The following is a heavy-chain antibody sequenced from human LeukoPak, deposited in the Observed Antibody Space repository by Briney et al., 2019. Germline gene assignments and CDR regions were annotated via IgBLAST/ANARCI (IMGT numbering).Heavy chain of an antibody. V-gene: IGHV4-61*01. CDR2: IYYSGSI. Sequence: SETLSLTCTVSGYSISSGYYWAWIRQPPGKGLEWIGYIYYSGSINYNPSLKSRVTISVDTSKNQFSLKLSSVTAADTAVYYCARSFNYYGSGSYWFDPWGQGTLVTVSS. D-gene: IGHD3-10*01. CDR3: ARSFNYYGSGSYWFDP. J-gene: IGHJ5*02. CDR1: GYSISSGYY.